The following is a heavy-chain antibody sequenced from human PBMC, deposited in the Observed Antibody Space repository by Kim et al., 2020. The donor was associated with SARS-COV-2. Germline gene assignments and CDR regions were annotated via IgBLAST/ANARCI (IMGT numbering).Heavy chain of an antibody. J-gene: IGHJ3*02. Sequence: AQTLLHITRDNAKNTLYLQMNSLRAEDTAVYYCAKDLSSYVWGWLDAFDIWGQGTMVTVSS. V-gene: IGHV3-30*02. CDR3: AKDLSSYVWGWLDAFDI. D-gene: IGHD3-16*01.